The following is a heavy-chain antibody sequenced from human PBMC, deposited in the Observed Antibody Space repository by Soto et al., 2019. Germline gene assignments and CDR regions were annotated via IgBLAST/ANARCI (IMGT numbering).Heavy chain of an antibody. D-gene: IGHD2-15*01. CDR3: ARGCLPTPSGHDY. V-gene: IGHV1-69*02. J-gene: IGHJ4*02. CDR2: IIPILGIA. Sequence: SVKVSCKASGGTFSSYTISWVRQAPGQGLEWMGRIIPILGIANYAQKFQGRVTITADKSTSTAYMELSSLRSEDTAVYYCARGCLPTPSGHDYWGQGTLVTVSS. CDR1: GGTFSSYT.